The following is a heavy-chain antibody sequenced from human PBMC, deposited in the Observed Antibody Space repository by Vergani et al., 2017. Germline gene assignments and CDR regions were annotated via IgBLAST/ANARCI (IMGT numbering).Heavy chain of an antibody. CDR2: IRYDGSNK. J-gene: IGHJ4*02. Sequence: QVQLVESGGGVVQPGGSLSLSCAASGFTFSSYGMHWVRHAPGQGLEWVAFIRYDGSNKYYADTVKGRFTIHRDNSKNTLYLQMNSLRAEDTAVYDSAKERIYKGWVGQVPGYGSQGTRVTGSS. D-gene: IGHD1-1*01. V-gene: IGHV3-30*02. CDR3: AKERIYKGWVGQVPGY. CDR1: GFTFSSYG.